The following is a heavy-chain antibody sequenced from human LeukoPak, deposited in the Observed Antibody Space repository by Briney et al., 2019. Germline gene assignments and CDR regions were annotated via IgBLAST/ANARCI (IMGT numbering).Heavy chain of an antibody. D-gene: IGHD3-10*01. CDR2: ISSSGSTI. CDR1: GFTFSDYY. J-gene: IGHJ6*03. V-gene: IGHV3-11*01. CDR3: ARGSYYYYYMDV. Sequence: PGGSLRLSCAASGFTFSDYYMSWVRQAPGEGLEWVSYISSSGSTIYYADSVKGRFTISRDNAKNSLYLQMNSLRAEDTAVYYCARGSYYYYYMDVWGKGTTVTVSS.